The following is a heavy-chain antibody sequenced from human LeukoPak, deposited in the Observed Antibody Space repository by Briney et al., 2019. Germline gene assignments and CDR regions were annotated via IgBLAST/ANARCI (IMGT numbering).Heavy chain of an antibody. J-gene: IGHJ6*02. CDR1: GFTFSDYY. D-gene: IGHD2-2*01. CDR3: ARAPINCSSTSCYPHYYYYGMDV. CDR2: ISSSGSTI. V-gene: IGHV3-11*01. Sequence: GGSLRLSCAASGFTFSDYYMSWIRQAPGKGLEWVSYISSSGSTIYYADSVKGRFTISRDNAKNSLYLQMNSLRAEDTAVYYCARAPINCSSTSCYPHYYYYGMDVWGQGTTVTVSS.